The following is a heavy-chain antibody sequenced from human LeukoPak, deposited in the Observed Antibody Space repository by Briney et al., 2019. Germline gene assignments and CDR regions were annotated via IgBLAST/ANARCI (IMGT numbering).Heavy chain of an antibody. J-gene: IGHJ4*02. CDR3: ARASMDYYDSSGYCAGY. CDR2: INPNSGGT. Sequence: ASVKISCKASGYTFTGYYMHWVRQALGQGLEWMGWINPNSGGTNYAQKFQGRVTMTRDTSISTAYMELSRLRSDDTAVYYCARASMDYYDSSGYCAGYWGQGTLVTVSS. V-gene: IGHV1-2*02. CDR1: GYTFTGYY. D-gene: IGHD3-22*01.